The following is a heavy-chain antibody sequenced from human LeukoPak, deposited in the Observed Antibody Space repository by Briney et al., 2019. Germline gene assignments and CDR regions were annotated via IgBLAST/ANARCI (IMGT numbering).Heavy chain of an antibody. CDR1: GFTFSSYD. CDR2: IGIADDT. CDR3: ARRGFSGYDHWYFDL. D-gene: IGHD5-12*01. V-gene: IGHV3-13*01. Sequence: GGSLRLSCSASGFTFSSYDMHWVRQGLGKGLEWVSGIGIADDTYYPGTVKGRFTISREDAINSLYLQMNSLRAGDTAVYYCARRGFSGYDHWYFDLWGRGTQVTVSS. J-gene: IGHJ2*01.